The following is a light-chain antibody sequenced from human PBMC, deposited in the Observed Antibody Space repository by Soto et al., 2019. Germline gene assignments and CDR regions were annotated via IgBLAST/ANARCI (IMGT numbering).Light chain of an antibody. Sequence: QSVLTQPPSASGTPGQRVTISCSGRSSNIGSNYVYWYQQLPGTAPNLLIYRNNQRPSGVPDRFSGSKSGTSASLAISGLRSEDEADYYCAAWDDSLSGVVFGGGTKVTVL. CDR2: RNN. CDR1: SSNIGSNY. J-gene: IGLJ2*01. CDR3: AAWDDSLSGVV. V-gene: IGLV1-47*01.